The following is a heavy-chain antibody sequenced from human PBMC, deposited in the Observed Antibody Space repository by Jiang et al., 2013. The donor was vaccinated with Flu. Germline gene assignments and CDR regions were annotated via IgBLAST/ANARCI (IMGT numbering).Heavy chain of an antibody. J-gene: IGHJ3*02. CDR3: TRGRMSAFDI. CDR1: GDSVSSNGVA. CDR2: TYYRSKWYN. V-gene: IGHV6-1*01. Sequence: QTLSLTCAISGDSVSSNGVAWNRIRQSPSRGLEWLGRTYYRSKWYNDYAVSVKSRIIIDPDTSKNQFSLQLNSVTPEDTAVYYCTRGRMSAFDIWGQGTMVTVSS. D-gene: IGHD2/OR15-2a*01.